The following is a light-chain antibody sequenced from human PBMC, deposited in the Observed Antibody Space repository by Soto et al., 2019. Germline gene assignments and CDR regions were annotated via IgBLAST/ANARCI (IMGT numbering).Light chain of an antibody. V-gene: IGKV3-15*01. CDR2: GAS. CDR1: EGVGSS. Sequence: IVLTQSPATLSLSPGERVTLSCRASEGVGSSLAWYQQKPGQAPRVLIYGASTTAPGIPARFSGSGSGTEFTLTISSLQSEDSAVYHCQQYNDWPRTFGQGTKV. J-gene: IGKJ1*01. CDR3: QQYNDWPRT.